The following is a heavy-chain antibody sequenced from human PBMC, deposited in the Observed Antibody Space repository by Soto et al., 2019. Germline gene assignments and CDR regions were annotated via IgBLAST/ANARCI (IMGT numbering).Heavy chain of an antibody. CDR2: IYPGDSET. V-gene: IGHV5-51*01. CDR3: AERRGGNPDDGFDP. CDR1: GYSFSNYW. D-gene: IGHD2-15*01. Sequence: PGESLKISCKGSGYSFSNYWIVWVRQMPGKGLEWMGIIYPGDSETKYSPSFQGQDTISADKSIKTAYLQWVSREAPDTAMSCWAERRGGNPDDGFDPWGQGTLVTVSS. J-gene: IGHJ5*02.